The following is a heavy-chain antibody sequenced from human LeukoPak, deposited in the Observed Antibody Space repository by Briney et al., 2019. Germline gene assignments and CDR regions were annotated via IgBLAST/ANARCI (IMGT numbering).Heavy chain of an antibody. Sequence: ASAKVSCKASGYTFTGYYVHWVRQAPGQGLEWMGWINPNSGGTNYAQKFQGRVTMTRDTSISTAYMELSRLRSDDTAVYYCARDRRRRASETPSHWGQGTLVTVSS. V-gene: IGHV1-2*02. CDR3: ARDRRRRASETPSH. J-gene: IGHJ4*02. CDR1: GYTFTGYY. CDR2: INPNSGGT.